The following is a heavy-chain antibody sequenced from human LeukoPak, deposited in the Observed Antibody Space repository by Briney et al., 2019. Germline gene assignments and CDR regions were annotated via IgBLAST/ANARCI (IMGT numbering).Heavy chain of an antibody. J-gene: IGHJ4*02. D-gene: IGHD5-18*01. CDR3: ARGGQIWLLEYFDY. V-gene: IGHV3-30*04. Sequence: PGGSLRLSCAASGFTFSSYAMHWVRQAPGKGLEWMAVVSYDGSNKKYADSVKGRFTISRDSSKNTLYLQMNSLRAEDTAVYYCARGGQIWLLEYFDYWGQGNLVTVSS. CDR2: VSYDGSNK. CDR1: GFTFSSYA.